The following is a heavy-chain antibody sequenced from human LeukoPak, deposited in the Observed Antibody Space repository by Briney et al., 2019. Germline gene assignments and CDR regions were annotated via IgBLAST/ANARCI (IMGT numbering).Heavy chain of an antibody. Sequence: ASVKVSCKTSGYPFTTYEINWVRQAAGQGLEWMGWVHPNTGNTAYAQRSQGRVTMTRDTSISTAYMELSSLTSNDTAVYFCARGPRNDPWGQGTLVTVSS. V-gene: IGHV1-8*01. CDR2: VHPNTGNT. CDR1: GYPFTTYE. J-gene: IGHJ5*02. CDR3: ARGPRNDP. D-gene: IGHD1-14*01.